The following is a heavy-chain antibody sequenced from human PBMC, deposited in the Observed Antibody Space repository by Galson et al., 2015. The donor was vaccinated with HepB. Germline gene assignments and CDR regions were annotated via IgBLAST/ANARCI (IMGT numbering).Heavy chain of an antibody. J-gene: IGHJ1*01. CDR3: VRGYYYDSSGPGAEYFQY. CDR2: IWYDGSNK. CDR1: GFTFSSYG. V-gene: IGHV3-33*08. Sequence: SLRLSCAASGFTFSSYGMHWVRQAPGKGLEWVAVIWYDGSNKYYADSVKGRFTISRDNSKNTLYLQMNSLRAEDTAVYYCVRGYYYDSSGPGAEYFQYWGQGTLVTVSS. D-gene: IGHD3-22*01.